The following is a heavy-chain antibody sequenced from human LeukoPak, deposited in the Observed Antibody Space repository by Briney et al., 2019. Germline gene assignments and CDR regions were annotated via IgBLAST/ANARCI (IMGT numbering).Heavy chain of an antibody. CDR1: GGSISSSSYY. Sequence: PSETLSLTCTVSGGSISSSSYYWGWIRQPPGKGLEWIGSIYYSGSTYYNPSLKSRVTISVDTSKNQFSLKLSSVTAADTAVYYCAIPTSGSFDYWGQGTLVTVSS. J-gene: IGHJ4*02. CDR2: IYYSGST. D-gene: IGHD1-26*01. CDR3: AIPTSGSFDY. V-gene: IGHV4-39*01.